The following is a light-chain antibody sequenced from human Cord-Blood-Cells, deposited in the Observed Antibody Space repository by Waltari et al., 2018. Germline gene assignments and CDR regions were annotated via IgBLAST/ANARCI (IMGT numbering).Light chain of an antibody. V-gene: IGKV1-33*01. CDR1: QDISNY. Sequence: DIQMTQSQSSLSASVGARVPITCQASQDISNYLNWYQQKPGKAPKLLIYDASNLETGVPSRFSGSGSGTDFTFTISSLQPEDIATYYCQQYDNLPLTFGGGTKVEIK. CDR3: QQYDNLPLT. CDR2: DAS. J-gene: IGKJ4*01.